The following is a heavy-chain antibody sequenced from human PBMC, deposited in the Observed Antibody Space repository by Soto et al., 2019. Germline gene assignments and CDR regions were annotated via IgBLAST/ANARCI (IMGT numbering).Heavy chain of an antibody. CDR1: GFTFSSYA. V-gene: IGHV3-30-3*01. J-gene: IGHJ4*02. D-gene: IGHD2-8*01. CDR3: SRSRGGSGCFDY. CDR2: ISYDGSNK. Sequence: GGSLRLSCAASGFTFSSYAMHWVRQAPGKGLEWVAVISYDGSNKYYADSVKGRFTISRDNSKNTLYLQMNSLRAEDTAVYYFSRSRGGSGCFDYSGQGTFVTVSS.